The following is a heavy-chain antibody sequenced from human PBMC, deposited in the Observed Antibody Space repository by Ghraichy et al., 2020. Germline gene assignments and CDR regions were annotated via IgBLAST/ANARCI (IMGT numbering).Heavy chain of an antibody. CDR1: GGSFNSYY. CDR2: INHSGST. Sequence: SETLSLTCAFYGGSFNSYYWSWIRQPPGKGLEWIGEINHSGSTNYNPSLKSRVTISVDTSKSQFSLTLSSVTAADTAVYYCARVKPASGYYGRAYYYYGMDVWGQGTTVIVSS. J-gene: IGHJ6*02. CDR3: ARVKPASGYYGRAYYYYGMDV. D-gene: IGHD3-22*01. V-gene: IGHV4-34*01.